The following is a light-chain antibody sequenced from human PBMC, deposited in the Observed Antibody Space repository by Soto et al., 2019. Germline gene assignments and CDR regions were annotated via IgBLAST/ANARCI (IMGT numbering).Light chain of an antibody. Sequence: QSVLTQPASVSGSPGQSITISCTGTSSDVGTYNHVSWYQQHPGKAPKLMIYDVSDRPSGVPNRFSGSKSGNTASLTISGLQAEDEADYYCSSFTSTSTLYVFGTGTKVTVL. J-gene: IGLJ1*01. CDR3: SSFTSTSTLYV. CDR2: DVS. CDR1: SSDVGTYNH. V-gene: IGLV2-14*01.